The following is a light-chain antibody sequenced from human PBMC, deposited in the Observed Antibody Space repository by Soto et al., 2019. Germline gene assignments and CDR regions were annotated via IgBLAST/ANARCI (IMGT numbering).Light chain of an antibody. CDR1: QGMSSY. CDR3: RLLTSHLRA. V-gene: IGKV1-9*01. CDR2: AAS. J-gene: IGKJ4*02. Sequence: RASQGMSSYLAWYQQKPGKAPKLLIYAASTLQSGVPSRFSGSGSGTDFTLTFSSLQPADLATYSCRLLTSHLRACGGGTKVDIK.